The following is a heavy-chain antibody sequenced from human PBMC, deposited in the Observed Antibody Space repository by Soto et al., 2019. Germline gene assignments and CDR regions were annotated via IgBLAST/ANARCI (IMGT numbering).Heavy chain of an antibody. CDR3: ARTGYYDFWSGYSYFEY. V-gene: IGHV3-53*01. J-gene: IGHJ4*02. CDR1: GFTVSSNY. D-gene: IGHD3-3*01. Sequence: LRLSFAASGFTVSSNYMSWVRQAPGKGLEWVSVIYSGGSTYYADSVKGRFTISRDNSKNTLYLQMNSLRAEDTAVYYCARTGYYDFWSGYSYFEYWGQGTLVTVSS. CDR2: IYSGGST.